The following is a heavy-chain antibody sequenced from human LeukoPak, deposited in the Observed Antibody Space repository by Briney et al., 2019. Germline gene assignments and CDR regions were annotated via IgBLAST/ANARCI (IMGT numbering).Heavy chain of an antibody. V-gene: IGHV3-66*01. CDR2: IYPARTT. Sequence: PGGSLRLSCAASGLTVKTSYLSWVRQAPGKGLEWVSVIYPARTTYYAGSVKGRFTMSRDASKNTVDLQMNSLRVDDTAVYYCVRGGILTGSFDYWGQGTLVTVSS. CDR1: GLTVKTSY. CDR3: VRGGILTGSFDY. D-gene: IGHD3-9*01. J-gene: IGHJ4*02.